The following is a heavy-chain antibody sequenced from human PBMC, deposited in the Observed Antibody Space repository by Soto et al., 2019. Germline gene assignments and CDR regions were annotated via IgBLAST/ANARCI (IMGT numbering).Heavy chain of an antibody. V-gene: IGHV3-23*01. Sequence: RLSCAASTFTFTGYAMSWVRQAPGKWLEWVSGISSSSDNTYYADSVKGRFTISRDNSKNTLYVQMNSVRAEDTAVYYCAKDLTYGATPGGALDIWGQGTKVTVSS. CDR1: TFTFTGYA. CDR3: AKDLTYGATPGGALDI. D-gene: IGHD1-26*01. J-gene: IGHJ3*02. CDR2: ISSSSDNT.